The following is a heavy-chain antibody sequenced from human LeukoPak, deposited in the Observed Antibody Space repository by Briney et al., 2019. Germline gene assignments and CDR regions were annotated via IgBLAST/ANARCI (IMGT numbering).Heavy chain of an antibody. D-gene: IGHD1-1*01. V-gene: IGHV1-2*02. CDR1: GYIFTSYY. J-gene: IGHJ4*02. Sequence: ASVKVSCKASGYIFTSYYMHWVRQAPGQGLEWMGWMNPNTGGTDFAQKFQGRVTLTRDTSLTTAYMDLTTLSSDDTAIYYCARSERVKGIFDFWGQGTLVTVSS. CDR2: MNPNTGGT. CDR3: ARSERVKGIFDF.